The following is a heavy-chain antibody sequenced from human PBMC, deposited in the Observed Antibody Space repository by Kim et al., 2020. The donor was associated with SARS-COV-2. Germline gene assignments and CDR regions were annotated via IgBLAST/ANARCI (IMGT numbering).Heavy chain of an antibody. V-gene: IGHV3-33*01. D-gene: IGHD3-22*01. CDR2: IWYDGSNK. CDR1: GFTFSSYG. Sequence: GGSLRLSCAASGFTFSSYGMHWVRQAPGKGLEWVAVIWYDGSNKYYADSVKGRFTISRDNSKNTLYLQMNSLRAEDTAVYYCARYKEYYYDSSGAFDIWGQGTMVTVSS. J-gene: IGHJ3*02. CDR3: ARYKEYYYDSSGAFDI.